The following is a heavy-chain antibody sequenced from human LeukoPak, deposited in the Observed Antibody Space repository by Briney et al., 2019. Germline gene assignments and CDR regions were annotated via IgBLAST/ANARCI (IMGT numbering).Heavy chain of an antibody. J-gene: IGHJ4*02. Sequence: GGSLRLSCAASGFTFSSYAMSWVRQAPGKGLEWVSAISNSDGSTHYADSVKGRFTISRDISEKTLYLQMNSLRADDTALYYCAKVGSSSWYYFDYWGQGTLVTVSS. D-gene: IGHD6-13*01. CDR3: AKVGSSSWYYFDY. CDR1: GFTFSSYA. V-gene: IGHV3-23*01. CDR2: ISNSDGST.